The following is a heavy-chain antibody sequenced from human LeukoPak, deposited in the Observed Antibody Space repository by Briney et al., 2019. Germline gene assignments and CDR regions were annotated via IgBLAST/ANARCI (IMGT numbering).Heavy chain of an antibody. CDR2: INHSGST. V-gene: IGHV4-34*01. CDR3: ARGRDDYTWIFDY. CDR1: GGSFSGYC. J-gene: IGHJ4*02. D-gene: IGHD4-11*01. Sequence: PSETLPLTCGVYGGSFSGYCWNWIRQPPGKGLEWIGEINHSGSTNYNPSLKSRVTISVDTSKNQFSLKLSSVTAADTAAYYCARGRDDYTWIFDYWGQGNLVTVS.